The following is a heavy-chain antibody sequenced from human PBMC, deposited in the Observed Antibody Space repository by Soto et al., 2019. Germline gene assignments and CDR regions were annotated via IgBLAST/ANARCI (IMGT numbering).Heavy chain of an antibody. CDR3: ARDEYHYGSGSSYSTLDD. Sequence: ASVKVSCKASGVTFSSYAISWVRQGPGQGPEWMGTINPSGGKTDYAQKFKGRVTLTSDTPTSTVYMELRSLRSEDTAIYYCARDEYHYGSGSSYSTLDDWGQGTLVTVSS. CDR1: GVTFSSYA. D-gene: IGHD3-10*01. CDR2: INPSGGKT. J-gene: IGHJ4*02. V-gene: IGHV1-46*01.